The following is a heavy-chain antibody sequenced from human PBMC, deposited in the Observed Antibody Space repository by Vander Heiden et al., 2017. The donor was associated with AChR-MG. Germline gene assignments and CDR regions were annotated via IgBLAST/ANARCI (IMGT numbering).Heavy chain of an antibody. D-gene: IGHD3-22*01. CDR3: ALTGYYYDSSGYYSEYFQH. CDR1: GFTFSSYA. V-gene: IGHV3-23*01. J-gene: IGHJ1*01. CDR2: ISGSGGST. Sequence: EVQLLESGGGLVQPGGSLRLSCAASGFTFSSYAMSWVRQAPGKGLEWVSAISGSGGSTYYADSVKGRFTISRDNSKNTLYLQMNSLRAEDTAVYYCALTGYYYDSSGYYSEYFQHWGQGTLVTVSS.